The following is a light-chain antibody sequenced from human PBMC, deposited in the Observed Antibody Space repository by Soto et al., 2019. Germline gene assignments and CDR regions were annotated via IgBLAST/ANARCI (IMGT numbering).Light chain of an antibody. J-gene: IGKJ1*01. CDR2: GAS. V-gene: IGKV3-20*01. Sequence: EIVLTQSPGTLSLSPGERATLSCRASQSVSSSYLAWYQQKPGQAPRLLMYGASSRATGIPDRFSGSGSGTDFPLTISRLEPEDFAVYYCQQYGSAWTFGQGTKVEIK. CDR1: QSVSSSY. CDR3: QQYGSAWT.